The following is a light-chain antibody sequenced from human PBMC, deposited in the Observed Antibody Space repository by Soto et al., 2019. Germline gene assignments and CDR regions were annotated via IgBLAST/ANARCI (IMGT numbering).Light chain of an antibody. CDR2: DDD. CDR3: GTWQTSLRGHVV. CDR1: ISNIRSNY. Sequence: QSVLTQPPSVSAAPGQTVTISCSGSISNIRSNYVSWYQQLPGTAPKLLIYDDDKRPSGIPDRFSGSKSGTSATLAITGLQTGDEADYYCGTWQTSLRGHVVFGGGTKLTVL. V-gene: IGLV1-51*01. J-gene: IGLJ2*01.